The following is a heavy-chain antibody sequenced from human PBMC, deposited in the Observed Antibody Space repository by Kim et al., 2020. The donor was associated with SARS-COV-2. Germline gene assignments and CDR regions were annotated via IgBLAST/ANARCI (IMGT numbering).Heavy chain of an antibody. CDR2: INAGNGNT. V-gene: IGHV1-3*01. Sequence: ASVKVSCKASGYTFTSYAMHWVRQAPGQRLEWMGWINAGNGNTKYSQKFQGRVTITRDTSASTAYMELSSLRSEDTAVYYCATQEGGSSWPYYYYDMDVWGQGTTVTVSS. J-gene: IGHJ6*02. D-gene: IGHD6-13*01. CDR3: ATQEGGSSWPYYYYDMDV. CDR1: GYTFTSYA.